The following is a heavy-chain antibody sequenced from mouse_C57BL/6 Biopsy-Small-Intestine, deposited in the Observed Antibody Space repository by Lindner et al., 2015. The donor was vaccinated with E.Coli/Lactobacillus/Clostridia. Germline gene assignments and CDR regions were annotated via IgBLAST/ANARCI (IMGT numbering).Heavy chain of an antibody. CDR3: ARDYGSSYYFDY. CDR2: IYPGDGDT. J-gene: IGHJ2*01. Sequence: VQLQESGAELVKPGASVKISCKASGYAFSSYWMNWVKQRPGKGLEWIGQIYPGDGDTNYNGKFKGKATLTADKSSSTAYRQLSSLTSEDSAVYFCARDYGSSYYFDYWGRRHHSHSLL. CDR1: GYAFSSYW. V-gene: IGHV1-80*01. D-gene: IGHD1-1*01.